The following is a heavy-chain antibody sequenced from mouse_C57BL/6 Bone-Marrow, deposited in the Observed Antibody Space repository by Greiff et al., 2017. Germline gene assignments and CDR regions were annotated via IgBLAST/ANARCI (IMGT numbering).Heavy chain of an antibody. Sequence: EVKLMESGGGLVQPGGSLKLSCAASGFTFSDYGMAWVRQAPRKGPEWVAFISNLAYSIYYADTLTGRFTISRENAKNTLYLELSRLRSEDTAMYYCARPIDYGGQGTSVTVSS. V-gene: IGHV5-15*01. CDR2: ISNLAYSI. J-gene: IGHJ4*01. CDR1: GFTFSDYG. CDR3: ARPIDY.